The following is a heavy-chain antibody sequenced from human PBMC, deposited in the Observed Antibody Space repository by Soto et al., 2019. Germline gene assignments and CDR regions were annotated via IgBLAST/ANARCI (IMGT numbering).Heavy chain of an antibody. CDR3: AKEADYYDSSGSWFDP. CDR2: ISGSGGST. D-gene: IGHD3-22*01. J-gene: IGHJ5*02. V-gene: IGHV3-23*01. Sequence: PGGSLRLSCAASGFTFSSYAMSWVRQAPGKGLEWVSAISGSGGSTYYADSVKGRFTISRDNSKNTLYLQMNSLRAEDTALYYCAKEADYYDSSGSWFDPWGQGTLVTVSS. CDR1: GFTFSSYA.